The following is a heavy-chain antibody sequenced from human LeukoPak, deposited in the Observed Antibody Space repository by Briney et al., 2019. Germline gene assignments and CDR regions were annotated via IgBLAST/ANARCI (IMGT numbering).Heavy chain of an antibody. V-gene: IGHV3-30*04. CDR2: ISYDGSNK. CDR1: GFSFSSYE. Sequence: GGSLRLSCAASGFSFSSYEMSWVRQAPGKGLEWVAVISYDGSNKYYADSVKGRFTISRDNSKNTLYLQMNSLRAEDTAVYYCARAPPGKRYYYYYYMDVWGKGTTVTVSS. CDR3: ARAPPGKRYYYYYYMDV. J-gene: IGHJ6*03.